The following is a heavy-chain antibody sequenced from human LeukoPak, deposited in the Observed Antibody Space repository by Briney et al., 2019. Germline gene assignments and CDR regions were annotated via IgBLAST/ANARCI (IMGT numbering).Heavy chain of an antibody. Sequence: ASVKVSCKASGYTFTSYSINWVRRAPGQGLEWMGWISPSNGDTSYAQELQDRVTMTTDKSTTTVYMELRSLGSDDTATYYCARDSGWELRHFFFDDWGQGTLVTVSS. CDR1: GYTFTSYS. V-gene: IGHV1-18*01. CDR2: ISPSNGDT. J-gene: IGHJ4*02. CDR3: ARDSGWELRHFFFDD. D-gene: IGHD1-26*01.